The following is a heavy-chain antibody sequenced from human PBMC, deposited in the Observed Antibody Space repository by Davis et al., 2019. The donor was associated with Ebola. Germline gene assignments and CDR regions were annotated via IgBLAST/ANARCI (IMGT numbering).Heavy chain of an antibody. Sequence: MPSETLSLTCAVYGGSFSASYWSWIRQPPGKGLEWIGEINHSGSANYNPSLKSRVTISVDTSKNQFSLQLNSVTPEDTAVYYCARGTVVTPFDYWGQGTLVTVSS. D-gene: IGHD4-23*01. CDR3: ARGTVVTPFDY. V-gene: IGHV4-34*01. J-gene: IGHJ4*02. CDR1: GGSFSASY. CDR2: INHSGSA.